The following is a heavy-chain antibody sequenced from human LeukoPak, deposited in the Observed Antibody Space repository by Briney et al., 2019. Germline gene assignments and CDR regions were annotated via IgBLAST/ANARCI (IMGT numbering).Heavy chain of an antibody. V-gene: IGHV3-33*01. CDR2: IWYDGRNK. D-gene: IGHD2-15*01. J-gene: IGHJ4*02. CDR3: ARSLVVGGTRPNDY. CDR1: GFTFTSSG. Sequence: GGSLRLSYAASGFTFTSSGFLWVRQAPGKGLECVALIWYDGRNKYYADSVKGRFTISRDNSKNTVYLQMNSLRAEDTAVYFCARSLVVGGTRPNDYWGQGTLVTVSS.